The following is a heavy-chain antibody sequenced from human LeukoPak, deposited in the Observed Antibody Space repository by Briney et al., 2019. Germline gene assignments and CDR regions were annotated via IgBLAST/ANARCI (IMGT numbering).Heavy chain of an antibody. CDR2: INPNSGGT. CDR3: ARTLYCSGGSCYTTLDY. J-gene: IGHJ4*02. CDR1: GYTFTGYY. Sequence: ASVKVSCKASGYTFTGYYMHWVRQAPGQGLEWMGWINPNSGGTNYAQKFQGRVTMTRDTSISTAYMELSRLRSDDTAVYYCARTLYCSGGSCYTTLDYWGQGTLVTVSS. V-gene: IGHV1-2*02. D-gene: IGHD2-15*01.